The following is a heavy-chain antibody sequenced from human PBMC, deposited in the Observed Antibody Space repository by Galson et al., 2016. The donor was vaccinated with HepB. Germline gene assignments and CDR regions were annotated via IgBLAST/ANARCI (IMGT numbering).Heavy chain of an antibody. CDR3: TSTAYSYYLYYSGMYV. Sequence: SLRLSCAASGSTFSNFWMSWVRQAPGKGLEWVGRIRSKANSYATVYAASVKGRFTISRDDSKNTAYLQMNSLKTEDTAVYYCTSTAYSYYLYYSGMYVWGQGTTVTVSS. V-gene: IGHV3-73*01. CDR1: GSTFSNFW. D-gene: IGHD3-16*01. CDR2: IRSKANSYAT. J-gene: IGHJ6*02.